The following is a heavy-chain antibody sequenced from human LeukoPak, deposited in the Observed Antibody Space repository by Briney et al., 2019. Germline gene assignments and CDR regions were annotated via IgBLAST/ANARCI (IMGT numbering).Heavy chain of an antibody. CDR1: GFTFRSYW. J-gene: IGHJ4*02. D-gene: IGHD3-3*01. CDR3: ARDWSDGFDY. V-gene: IGHV3-7*01. CDR2: IKEDGSEK. Sequence: PGGSLRLSCAASGFTFRSYWMSWVRQAPGKGLEWVASIKEDGSEKYYVDSVKGRFTISRDNAKNSVYLQMNSLRADDTAVYYCARDWSDGFDYWGQGTLVTVSS.